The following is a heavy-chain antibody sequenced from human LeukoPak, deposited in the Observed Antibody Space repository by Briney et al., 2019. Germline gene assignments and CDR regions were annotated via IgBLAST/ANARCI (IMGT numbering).Heavy chain of an antibody. CDR3: ARLYYYDSSGYPHFDY. D-gene: IGHD3-22*01. J-gene: IGHJ4*02. Sequence: SQTLSLTCTVSGGSISSGGYYWSWIRQHPGKGLEWIGYIYYSGSTYYNPSFKSRVTISVDTSKNQFSLKLSSVTAADTAVYYCARLYYYDSSGYPHFDYWGQGTLVTVSS. CDR2: IYYSGST. V-gene: IGHV4-31*03. CDR1: GGSISSGGYY.